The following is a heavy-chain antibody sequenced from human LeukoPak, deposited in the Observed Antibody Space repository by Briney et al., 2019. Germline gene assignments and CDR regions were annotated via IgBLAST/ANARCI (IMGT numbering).Heavy chain of an antibody. CDR2: IYHSGST. J-gene: IGHJ4*02. CDR1: GDSISSAS. Sequence: SETLSLTCTVSGDSISSASWTWIRHPPGKGLEWIGYIYHSGSTYYNPSLKSRVTISVDKSKNQFSLKLSSVTAADTAVYYCARDRKSDYYDSSGLFDYWGQGTLVTASS. CDR3: ARDRKSDYYDSSGLFDY. V-gene: IGHV4-59*12. D-gene: IGHD3-22*01.